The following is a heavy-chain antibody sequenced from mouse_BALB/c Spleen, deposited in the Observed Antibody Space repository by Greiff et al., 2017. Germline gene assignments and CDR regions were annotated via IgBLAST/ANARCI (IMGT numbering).Heavy chain of an antibody. CDR3: ARYGYDEGSFAY. J-gene: IGHJ3*01. CDR1: GYTFTSYW. D-gene: IGHD2-2*01. V-gene: IGHV1S81*02. Sequence: VQLQQPGAELVKPGASVKLSCKASGYTFTSYWMHWVKQRPGQGLEWIGEINPSNGRTNYNEKFKSKATLTVDKSSSTAYMQLSSLTSEDSAVYYCARYGYDEGSFAYWGQGTLVTVSA. CDR2: INPSNGRT.